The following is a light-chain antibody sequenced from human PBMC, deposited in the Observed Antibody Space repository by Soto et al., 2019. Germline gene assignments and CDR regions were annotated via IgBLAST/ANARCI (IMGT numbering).Light chain of an antibody. Sequence: EIEMTQSPSTLSLSPGERVTLSCRASESVSTNLAWYQQKAGQAPRLLIYGASTRATGIPARFSGSGSGTEFTLTISSLQPDDFATYCCQHYNSYSEAFGQGTKVDIK. CDR3: QHYNSYSEA. J-gene: IGKJ1*01. CDR2: GAS. V-gene: IGKV3-15*01. CDR1: ESVSTN.